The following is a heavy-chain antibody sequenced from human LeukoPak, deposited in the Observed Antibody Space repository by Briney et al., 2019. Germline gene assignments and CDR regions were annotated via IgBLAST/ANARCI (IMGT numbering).Heavy chain of an antibody. D-gene: IGHD3-22*01. J-gene: IGHJ3*02. CDR3: AREIGYYDSSGYYTGDAFDI. V-gene: IGHV3-21*01. CDR2: ISSSSSYI. Sequence: PGGSLRLSCAASGFTFSSYSMNWVRQAPGKGLEWVSSISSSSSYIYYADSVKGRFTISRDNAKNSLYLKMNSLRAEDTAVYYCAREIGYYDSSGYYTGDAFDIWGQGTMVTVSS. CDR1: GFTFSSYS.